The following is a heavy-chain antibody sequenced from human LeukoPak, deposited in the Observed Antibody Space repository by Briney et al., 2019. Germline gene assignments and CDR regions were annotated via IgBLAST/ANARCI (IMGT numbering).Heavy chain of an antibody. D-gene: IGHD6-6*01. CDR1: GFSFSSYA. J-gene: IGHJ6*02. CDR3: AKGSSSSNYYYGLDV. V-gene: IGHV3-30*18. CDR2: ISNDGSNE. Sequence: GRSLRLSCAAAGFSFSSYAMHWVRQAPGTGLEWVTSISNDGSNERYADSVKGRFTISRDNPKNTLYLQMNSLRAEDTAVYYCAKGSSSSNYYYGLDVWGQGTTVTVSS.